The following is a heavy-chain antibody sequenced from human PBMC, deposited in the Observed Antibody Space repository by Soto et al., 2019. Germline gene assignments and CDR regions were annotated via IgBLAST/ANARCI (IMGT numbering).Heavy chain of an antibody. D-gene: IGHD1-7*01. J-gene: IGHJ4*02. CDR3: ARHVQTYNWNYMSADH. CDR1: GGSVSSGSYY. V-gene: IGHV4-61*01. CDR2: IYYSGST. Sequence: PSETLSLTCTVSGGSVSSGSYYWSWIRQPPGKGLEWIGYIYYSGSTNYNPSLKSRVTISVDTSKNQFSLKLSSVTAADTAVYYCARHVQTYNWNYMSADHWDPGTLVTVSS.